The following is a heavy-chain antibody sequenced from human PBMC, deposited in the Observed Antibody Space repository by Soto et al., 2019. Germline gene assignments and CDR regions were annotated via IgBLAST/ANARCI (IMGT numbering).Heavy chain of an antibody. CDR1: GFTFSSYW. J-gene: IGHJ6*02. CDR2: IKQDGSEK. CDR3: AREGPVMLTSSNYYYYGMDV. D-gene: IGHD2-2*01. Sequence: HPGGSLRLSCAASGFTFSSYWMSWVRQAPGKGLEWVANIKQDGSEKYYVDSVKGRFTISRDNAKNSLYLQMNSLRAEDTAVYYCAREGPVMLTSSNYYYYGMDVWGQGTTVTVSS. V-gene: IGHV3-7*01.